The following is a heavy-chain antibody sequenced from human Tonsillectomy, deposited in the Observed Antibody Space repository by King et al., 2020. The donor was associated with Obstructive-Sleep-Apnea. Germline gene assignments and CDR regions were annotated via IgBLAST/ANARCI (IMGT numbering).Heavy chain of an antibody. CDR1: GGSISNANYY. D-gene: IGHD4-23*01. CDR3: AGEYWGAPDTYGGNDF. V-gene: IGHV4-39*07. CDR2: INYIGST. J-gene: IGHJ4*02. Sequence: QLQESGPGLVKPSETLSLTCTVSGGSISNANYYWGWIRQPPGKGLEWIGRINYIGSTYYNPSLKSRVTISVDTSKNQFSLKLSSVTAADTAVYFCAGEYWGAPDTYGGNDFWGQGTLVIVSS.